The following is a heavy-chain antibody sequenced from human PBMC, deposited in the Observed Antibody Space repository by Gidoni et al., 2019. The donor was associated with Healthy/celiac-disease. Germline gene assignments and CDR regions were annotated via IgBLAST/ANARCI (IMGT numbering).Heavy chain of an antibody. Sequence: EVQLLESGGGFVQPVGSLRLSCAASGFTFSSDAMSWVRQAPGKGLEWFSASSGSGGSTYYADSVKGRFTISRDNSKNTLYLQMNSLRAEDTAVYYCAKGGKDYDFWSGYYMDVWGKGTTVTVSS. CDR2: SSGSGGST. V-gene: IGHV3-23*01. J-gene: IGHJ6*03. CDR3: AKGGKDYDFWSGYYMDV. CDR1: GFTFSSDA. D-gene: IGHD3-3*01.